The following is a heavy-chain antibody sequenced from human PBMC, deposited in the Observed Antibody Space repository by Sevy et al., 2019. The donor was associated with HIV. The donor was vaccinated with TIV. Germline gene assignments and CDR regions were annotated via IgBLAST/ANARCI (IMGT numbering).Heavy chain of an antibody. CDR1: GGSFSGYY. Sequence: SETLSLTCAVYGGSFSGYYWSWIRQPPGKGLEWIGEINHSGSTNYNPSLKSRVTISVDTSKNQFSLKLSSVTAADTAVYYCARGQTTVVTPALGYYYFDYWGQGTLVTVSS. V-gene: IGHV4-34*01. J-gene: IGHJ4*02. CDR2: INHSGST. CDR3: ARGQTTVVTPALGYYYFDY. D-gene: IGHD4-17*01.